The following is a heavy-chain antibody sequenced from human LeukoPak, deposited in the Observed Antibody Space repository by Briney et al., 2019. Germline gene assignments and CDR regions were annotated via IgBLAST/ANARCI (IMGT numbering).Heavy chain of an antibody. D-gene: IGHD3-22*01. Sequence: GGSLRLSCVGSGFTFSIHGMNWVRQAPGKGLEWVSGIGGSSIGHSTHYADSVKGRFTISRDNAKNSLYLQMNSLRAEDTALYYCAKVGLYYDSSGYYDYWGQGTLVTVSS. V-gene: IGHV3-23*01. CDR1: GFTFSIHG. CDR2: IGGSSIGHST. CDR3: AKVGLYYDSSGYYDY. J-gene: IGHJ4*02.